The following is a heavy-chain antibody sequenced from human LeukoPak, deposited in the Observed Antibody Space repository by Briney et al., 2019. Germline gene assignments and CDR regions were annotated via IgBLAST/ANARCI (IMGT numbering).Heavy chain of an antibody. V-gene: IGHV3-74*01. CDR3: TRGYYDTGDY. CDR1: GFTLSNYW. D-gene: IGHD3-16*01. Sequence: PGGSLRLSCAASGFTLSNYWMYWVRQDPGRGLVWVSRINSDGSTTNYADSVRGRFTISRDNAKNTLYLEMKSLRVEDTAVYYCTRGYYDTGDYWGQGTLVTVSS. CDR2: INSDGSTT. J-gene: IGHJ4*02.